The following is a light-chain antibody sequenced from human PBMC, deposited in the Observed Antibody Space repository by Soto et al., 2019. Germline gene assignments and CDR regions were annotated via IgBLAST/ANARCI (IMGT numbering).Light chain of an antibody. CDR1: SSNIGSNI. CDR3: AAWDDSLNGPV. CDR2: SSN. J-gene: IGLJ3*02. Sequence: QSVLTQPPSASGTPGQRVTISCSGSSSNIGSNIVNWYQQLPGTAPKLLIYSSNQRPSGVRDRFSGSKSGTSASLAISGLQSEDEADYYCAAWDDSLNGPVFGGGTKLTVL. V-gene: IGLV1-44*01.